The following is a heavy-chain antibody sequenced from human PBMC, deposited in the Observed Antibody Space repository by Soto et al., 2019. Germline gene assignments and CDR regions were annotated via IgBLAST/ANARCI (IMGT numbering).Heavy chain of an antibody. V-gene: IGHV3-30*18. CDR1: GFTFINYG. J-gene: IGHJ6*02. D-gene: IGHD3-22*01. CDR3: AKVLSTGDRSAYGRGKYYYGMDV. CDR2: ISYDGSNK. Sequence: QVQLVESGGGVVQPGRSLRVSCAASGFTFINYGMHWVRQAPGKGLEWVAVISYDGSNKYYADSVKGRFTISRDNSKNTLYLQMNSLRVEDTAVFYCAKVLSTGDRSAYGRGKYYYGMDVWGQGTTVTVSS.